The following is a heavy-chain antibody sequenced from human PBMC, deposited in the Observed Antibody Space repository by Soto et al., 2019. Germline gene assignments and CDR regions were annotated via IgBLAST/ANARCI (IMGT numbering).Heavy chain of an antibody. CDR1: GFSFSSYT. CDR2: IWSDGSNK. J-gene: IGHJ4*02. Sequence: QVQLVQSGGGVVQPGGSLRLSCAASGFSFSSYTMHWVRQIPVKGLEWVAVIWSDGSNKYYGDPVKGRFTISRDNSKNTLYLKMSSLRADDTAVYYCARENNFDTWGQGALVTVSP. V-gene: IGHV3-33*01. CDR3: ARENNFDT.